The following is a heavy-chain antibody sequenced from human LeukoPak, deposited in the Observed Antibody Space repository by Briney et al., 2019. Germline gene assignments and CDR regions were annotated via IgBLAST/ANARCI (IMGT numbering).Heavy chain of an antibody. CDR2: INTAADT. J-gene: IGHJ4*02. Sequence: GGSLRLPCAASGFAFSNYDMLWVRQATGKGLEWVSAINTAADTYYPDSVKGRFTISRENAKSSLYLQMNSLRVGDTAVYYCARDTSGDRYFDFWGQGTLVTVSS. CDR3: ARDTSGDRYFDF. D-gene: IGHD4-17*01. V-gene: IGHV3-13*04. CDR1: GFAFSNYD.